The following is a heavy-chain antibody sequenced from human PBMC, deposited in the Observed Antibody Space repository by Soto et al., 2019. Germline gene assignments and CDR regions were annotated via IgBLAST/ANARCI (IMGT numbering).Heavy chain of an antibody. D-gene: IGHD3-3*01. J-gene: IGHJ6*02. V-gene: IGHV3-23*01. CDR1: GFTFSSYA. Sequence: LRLSCAASGFTFSSYAMSWVRQAPGKGLEWVSAISGSGGSTYYADSVKGRFTISRDNSKNTLYLQMNSLRAEDTAVYYCAKDAAKGYDFWSGYYRYGMYVWGQGSTVTVS. CDR2: ISGSGGST. CDR3: AKDAAKGYDFWSGYYRYGMYV.